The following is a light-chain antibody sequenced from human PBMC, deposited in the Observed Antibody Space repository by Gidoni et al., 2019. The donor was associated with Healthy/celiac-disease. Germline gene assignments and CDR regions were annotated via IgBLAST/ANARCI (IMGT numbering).Light chain of an antibody. CDR3: QQRSNWPSIT. CDR2: DAS. Sequence: EIVLTQSPATLSLSPGERATLSCRASQSASSYLAWYQQKPGPAPRLLIYDASNRATGIPARFSGSGSGTDFTLTISSLEPEDFAVYYCQQRSNWPSITFGQGTRLEIK. J-gene: IGKJ5*01. V-gene: IGKV3-11*01. CDR1: QSASSY.